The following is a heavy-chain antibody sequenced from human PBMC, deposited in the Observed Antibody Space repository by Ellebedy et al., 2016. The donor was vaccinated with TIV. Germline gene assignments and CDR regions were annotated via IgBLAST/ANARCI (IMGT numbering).Heavy chain of an antibody. CDR3: ARTDPWQPIDD. D-gene: IGHD2-21*02. Sequence: MPSETLSLTCSVSGGSVSSTRYYRAWIRQPPGKGLEYIGRVYYSGSPYYNPSFKSRVTLSADTSKNQFSLNLRTVTAADTAVYYCARTDPWQPIDDWGQGILVSVSS. CDR2: VYYSGSP. V-gene: IGHV4-39*01. CDR1: GGSVSSTRYY. J-gene: IGHJ4*02.